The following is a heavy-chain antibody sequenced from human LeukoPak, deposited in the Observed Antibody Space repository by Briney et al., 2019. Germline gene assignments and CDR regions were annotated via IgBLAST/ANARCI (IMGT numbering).Heavy chain of an antibody. V-gene: IGHV4-34*01. CDR1: GGSISSYY. D-gene: IGHD5-24*01. J-gene: IGHJ6*03. Sequence: SETLSLTCTVSGGSISSYYWSWIRQPPGKGLEWIGEINHSGSTNYNPSLKSRVTISVDTSKNQFSLKLSSVTAAETAVYYCAREGRYRYGYNEYHSYMDIWGKGTTVTVSS. CDR3: AREGRYRYGYNEYHSYMDI. CDR2: INHSGST.